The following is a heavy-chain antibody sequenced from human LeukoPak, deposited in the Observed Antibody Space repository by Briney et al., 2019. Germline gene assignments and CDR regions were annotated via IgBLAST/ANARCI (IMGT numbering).Heavy chain of an antibody. Sequence: PGGSLRLSCAASGFTLSDYYMSWIRQAPGKGLEGVSYISTSGSTIYYADSVKGRFTISRDNAKNSLYLQMNSLRAEDTAVYYCAGGFMTTLDAFDIWGQGTMVTVSS. J-gene: IGHJ3*02. D-gene: IGHD4-11*01. V-gene: IGHV3-11*01. CDR2: ISTSGSTI. CDR3: AGGFMTTLDAFDI. CDR1: GFTLSDYY.